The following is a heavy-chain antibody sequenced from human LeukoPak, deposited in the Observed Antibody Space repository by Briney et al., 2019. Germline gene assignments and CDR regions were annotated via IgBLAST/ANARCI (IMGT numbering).Heavy chain of an antibody. CDR1: GYTFTSYY. Sequence: ASVKVSCKASGYTFTSYYMHWVRQAPGQGLEWMGIINPSGGSTSYAQKFQGRVTMTRDTSTSAVYMELSSLRSEDTAVYYCARGCIDFWSGYDYYYYYGMDVWGQGTTVTVTS. CDR3: ARGCIDFWSGYDYYYYYGMDV. V-gene: IGHV1-46*01. J-gene: IGHJ6*02. D-gene: IGHD3-3*01. CDR2: INPSGGST.